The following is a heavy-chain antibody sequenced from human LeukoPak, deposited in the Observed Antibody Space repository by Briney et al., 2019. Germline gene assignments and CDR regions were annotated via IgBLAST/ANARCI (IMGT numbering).Heavy chain of an antibody. CDR2: IWYDGSNK. CDR1: GFTFNNYG. CDR3: ARSGPYSGSYSSEYFQH. Sequence: GGSLRLSCAASGFTFNNYGMHWVRQAPGKGLEWVAVIWYDGSNKYYAESVKGRFTISRDNSKNTLYLQMNTLRADDTAVYYCARSGPYSGSYSSEYFQHWGQGTLVTVSS. V-gene: IGHV3-33*01. D-gene: IGHD1-26*01. J-gene: IGHJ1*01.